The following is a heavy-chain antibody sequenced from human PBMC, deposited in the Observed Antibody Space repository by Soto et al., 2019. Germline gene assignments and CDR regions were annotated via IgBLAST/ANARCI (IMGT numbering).Heavy chain of an antibody. CDR1: GYSFHNFG. V-gene: IGHV1-18*04. CDR3: ARGPPSGSFSLTPRY. D-gene: IGHD1-26*01. Sequence: QVQLVQSGPEVKKPGASVKVSCKASGYSFHNFGIIWVRQAPGHGLEWMGWISGQIAKTNYAQKFQGKVTMTTDTSTSTAYMELNPLTSDDTAMYYCARGPPSGSFSLTPRYWGQGTLVTVSS. J-gene: IGHJ4*02. CDR2: ISGQIAKT.